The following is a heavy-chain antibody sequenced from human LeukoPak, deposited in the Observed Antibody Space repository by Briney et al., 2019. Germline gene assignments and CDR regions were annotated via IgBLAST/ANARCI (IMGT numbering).Heavy chain of an antibody. J-gene: IGHJ4*02. CDR3: AKDLGLSSGPYYFDY. CDR1: GFTFSSYA. V-gene: IGHV3-30-3*01. CDR2: ISYDGSNK. D-gene: IGHD6-19*01. Sequence: SGGSLRLSCAASGFTFSSYAMHWVRQAPGKGLEWVAVISYDGSNKYYADSVKGRFTISRDNSKNTLYLQMNSLRAEDTAVYYCAKDLGLSSGPYYFDYWGQGTLVTVSS.